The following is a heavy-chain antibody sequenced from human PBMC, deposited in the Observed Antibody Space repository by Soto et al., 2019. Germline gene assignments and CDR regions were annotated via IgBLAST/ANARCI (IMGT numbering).Heavy chain of an antibody. D-gene: IGHD1-26*01. V-gene: IGHV3-74*01. Sequence: GGSLRLSCAASGFSFRSYWMHWVRQAPGKGLVWVSRINSDGSSSTYADSVKGRFTISRDNAKNTLYLQMNSLRAEDTAVYYCARVVTHYNGSYRAIDYWGQGTLVTVSS. CDR2: INSDGSSS. CDR3: ARVVTHYNGSYRAIDY. J-gene: IGHJ4*02. CDR1: GFSFRSYW.